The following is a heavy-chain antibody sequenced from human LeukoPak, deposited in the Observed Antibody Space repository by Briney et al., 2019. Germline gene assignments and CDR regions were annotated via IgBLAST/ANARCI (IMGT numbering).Heavy chain of an antibody. CDR2: IPYDGSNK. CDR3: ARDRADRSGFQTYVY. D-gene: IGHD3-22*01. J-gene: IGHJ4*02. V-gene: IGHV3-30*04. Sequence: GSLRLSCAASGFTFSSYAMHWVRQAPGKGLEWEAVIPYDGSNKYYADSVKGRFTISRDNSKNTLYLQMNNLRAEDTAVYYCARDRADRSGFQTYVYWGQGTLVTVSS. CDR1: GFTFSSYA.